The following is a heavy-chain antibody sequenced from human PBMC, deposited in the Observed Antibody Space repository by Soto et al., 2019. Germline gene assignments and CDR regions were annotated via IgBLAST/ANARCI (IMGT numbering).Heavy chain of an antibody. D-gene: IGHD3-3*01. Sequence: AGPTLVNPTQTLTLTCTVSGFSLSTSGVGVGWSRQPPGKALECAALIYCDDYKRYSPSLRXSLTITKDTSKNQVVLTMTNMNPVDTATYYCAHSKDGVAPRPFAFWGQGTFVTVSS. J-gene: IGHJ4*02. CDR1: GFSLSTSGVG. CDR2: IYCDDYK. V-gene: IGHV2-5*02. CDR3: AHSKDGVAPRPFAF.